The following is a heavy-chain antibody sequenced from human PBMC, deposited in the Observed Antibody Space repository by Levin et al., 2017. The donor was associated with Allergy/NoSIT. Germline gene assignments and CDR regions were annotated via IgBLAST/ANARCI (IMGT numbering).Heavy chain of an antibody. Sequence: SETLSLTCTVSGGSISSSSYYWGWIRQPPGKGLEWIGSIYYSGSTYYNPSLKSRVTISVDTSKNQFSLKLSSVTAADTAVYYCARHEKAAVAGYFELWGRGTLVTVSS. CDR3: ARHEKAAVAGYFEL. D-gene: IGHD2-15*01. V-gene: IGHV4-39*01. CDR1: GGSISSSSYY. CDR2: IYYSGST. J-gene: IGHJ2*01.